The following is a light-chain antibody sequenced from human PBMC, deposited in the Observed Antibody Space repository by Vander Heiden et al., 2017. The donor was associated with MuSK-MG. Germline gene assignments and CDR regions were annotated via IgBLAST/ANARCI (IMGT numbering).Light chain of an antibody. CDR3: QQRYSTWWK. V-gene: IGKV1-39*01. CDR2: AAS. Sequence: DIQMTQSPSSLSASVGDRVTITCRASQSISSYLNWYQQKPGKAPKLLIYAASSWQSGVPSRFSGSGSGTDFTLTISSRQPEDFATYYCQQRYSTWWKLGKGTKVEIK. CDR1: QSISSY. J-gene: IGKJ1*01.